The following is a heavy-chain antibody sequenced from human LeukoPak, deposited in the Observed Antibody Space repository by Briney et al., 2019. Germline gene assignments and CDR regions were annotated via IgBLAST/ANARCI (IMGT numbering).Heavy chain of an antibody. D-gene: IGHD1-26*01. CDR2: INHSGST. V-gene: IGHV4-34*01. J-gene: IGHJ5*02. Sequence: SETLSLTCAVYGGSFSGYYWSWIRQPPGKGLEWIGEINHSGSTNYNPSLKSRVTISVDTSKNQFSLKLSSVTAADTAVYYCARSVGATGPPGFDPWGQGTLVTVSS. CDR3: ARSVGATGPPGFDP. CDR1: GGSFSGYY.